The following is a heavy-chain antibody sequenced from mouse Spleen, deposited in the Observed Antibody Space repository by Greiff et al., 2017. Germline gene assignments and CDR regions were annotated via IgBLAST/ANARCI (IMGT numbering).Heavy chain of an antibody. V-gene: IGHV1-82*01. D-gene: IGHD1-1*01. CDR2: IYPGDGDT. J-gene: IGHJ4*01. Sequence: VKLQQSGPELVKPGASVKISCKASGYAFSSSWMNWVKQRPGKGLEWIGRIYPGDGDTNYNGKFKGKATLTADKSSSTAYMQLSSLTSEDSAVYFCARCDYGSSWTAGAMDYWGQGTSVTVSS. CDR3: ARCDYGSSWTAGAMDY. CDR1: GYAFSSSW.